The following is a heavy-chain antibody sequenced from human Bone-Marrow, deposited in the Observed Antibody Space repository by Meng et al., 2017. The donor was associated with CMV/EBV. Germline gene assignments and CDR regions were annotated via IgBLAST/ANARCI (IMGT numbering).Heavy chain of an antibody. CDR1: GFTFRSNS. D-gene: IGHD5-18*01. V-gene: IGHV3-23*01. Sequence: GESLKISCVASGFTFRSNSMSWVRQAPGKGLEWVSSISGSGDSTYYIDSAKGRFTISRDNSKTSLYLQMNSLRVEDTAIYYCAKRSTAFPSWGQGTLVTVSS. CDR3: AKRSTAFPS. J-gene: IGHJ4*02. CDR2: ISGSGDST.